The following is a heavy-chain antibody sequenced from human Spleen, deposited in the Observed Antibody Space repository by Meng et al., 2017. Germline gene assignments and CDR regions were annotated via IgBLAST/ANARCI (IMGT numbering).Heavy chain of an antibody. CDR1: GFTFSSYW. CDR2: IKQDGSEK. D-gene: IGHD3-9*01. J-gene: IGHJ6*02. CDR3: ARGWRIFCIGCNVGWVDV. V-gene: IGHV3-7*01. Sequence: GGSLRLSCAASGFTFSSYWMSWVRQAPGKGLEWVANIKQDGSEKYYVDSVKGRFTISRDNAKNSLYLQMNSLRAEDTAVYYCARGWRIFCIGCNVGWVDVWGQGTTVTVSS.